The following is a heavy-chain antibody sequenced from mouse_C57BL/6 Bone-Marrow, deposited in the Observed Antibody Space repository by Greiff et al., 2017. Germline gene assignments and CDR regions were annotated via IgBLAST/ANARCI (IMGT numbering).Heavy chain of an antibody. Sequence: QVQLKEPGAELLKPGASVKLSCKASGYKFTGYWIEWVKQRPGQGLEWIGEIFPGGGSTNYNQKFKGKATFTADTSSNTAYMQLSSLPTEDSAIYYCATGGELRLPSWFAYWGQGTLVTVSA. J-gene: IGHJ3*01. D-gene: IGHD3-2*02. CDR3: ATGGELRLPSWFAY. CDR2: IFPGGGST. V-gene: IGHV1-9*01. CDR1: GYKFTGYW.